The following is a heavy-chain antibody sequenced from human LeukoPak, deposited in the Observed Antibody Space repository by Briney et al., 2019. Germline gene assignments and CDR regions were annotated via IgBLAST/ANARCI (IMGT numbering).Heavy chain of an antibody. CDR3: ERRDYSNYVEFDP. Sequence: SVKVSCKAAGGTFSSYAISWVRQAPGQGLEWMGRIIPILGIANYAQKFQGRVTITADKSTSTAYMELSSLRSEDTAVYYCERRDYSNYVEFDPWGQGTLVTVSS. CDR2: IIPILGIA. V-gene: IGHV1-69*04. CDR1: GGTFSSYA. J-gene: IGHJ5*02. D-gene: IGHD4-11*01.